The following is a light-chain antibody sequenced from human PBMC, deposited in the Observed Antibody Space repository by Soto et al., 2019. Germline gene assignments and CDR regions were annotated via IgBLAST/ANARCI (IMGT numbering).Light chain of an antibody. CDR2: AAS. Sequence: DIQMTQSPSSLSASVGDRVTITCRASQNIAKYLTWFQQKPGKAPKLLIYAASSLQSGVPSRFSGSGSGTDFTLTISDLQPEDFASYYCQQSYNSPITFGGGTKVEIK. CDR3: QQSYNSPIT. V-gene: IGKV1-39*01. CDR1: QNIAKY. J-gene: IGKJ4*01.